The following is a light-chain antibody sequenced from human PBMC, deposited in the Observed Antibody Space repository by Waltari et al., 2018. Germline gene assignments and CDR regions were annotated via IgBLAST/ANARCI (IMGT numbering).Light chain of an antibody. CDR1: QGISSW. V-gene: IGKV1-12*01. CDR2: AAS. J-gene: IGKJ4*01. CDR3: QQANSFPLT. Sequence: DIQMTQSPSSVSASVGDRVTITCRASQGISSWLAWYHHNSGKAPKFLIYAASSLXXGVPSRFSGSGSXXDFTLTISSLQPEDFATYYCQQANSFPLTFGGGTKVEIK.